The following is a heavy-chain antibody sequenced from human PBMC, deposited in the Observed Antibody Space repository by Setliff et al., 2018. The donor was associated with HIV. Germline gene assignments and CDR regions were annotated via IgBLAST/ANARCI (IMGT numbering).Heavy chain of an antibody. CDR2: IYHSGST. Sequence: SETLSLTCAVSGYSISSGYYWGWIRQPPGKGLEWIGSIYHSGSTYYNVSLKSRVIISVDTSKNQFSLKLNSVTAADTAVYYCARGHEWLRIWGQGMLVTVSS. V-gene: IGHV4-38-2*01. D-gene: IGHD5-12*01. CDR3: ARGHEWLRI. J-gene: IGHJ4*02. CDR1: GYSISSGYY.